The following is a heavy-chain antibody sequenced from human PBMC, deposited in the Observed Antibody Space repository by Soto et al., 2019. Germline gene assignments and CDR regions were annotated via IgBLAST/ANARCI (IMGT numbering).Heavy chain of an antibody. CDR2: ISLSGSTI. V-gene: IGHV3-48*03. J-gene: IGHJ4*02. Sequence: GGSLRLSCAASGFSFSNYEMNWVRQAPGKGLEWVSYISLSGSTIYYADSVKGRFTISRDDAKDSLYLEMDSLRADDTAVYYCARESFSASPNFFDYWGQGTLVTVSS. CDR1: GFSFSNYE. CDR3: ARESFSASPNFFDY. D-gene: IGHD1-26*01.